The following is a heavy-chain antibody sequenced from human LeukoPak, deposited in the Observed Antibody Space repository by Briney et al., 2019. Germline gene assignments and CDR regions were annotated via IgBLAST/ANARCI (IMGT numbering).Heavy chain of an antibody. CDR3: ARQMRTYYYDSSGYGGAFDI. Sequence: SETLSLTCTVSGGSISSSSYYWCWIRQPPGKVLEWIGSIYYSGSTYYNPSLKSRVTISVDTYKNQFSLKLSSVTAADTAVYYCARQMRTYYYDSSGYGGAFDIWGQGTMVTVSS. V-gene: IGHV4-39*01. CDR2: IYYSGST. J-gene: IGHJ3*02. D-gene: IGHD3-22*01. CDR1: GGSISSSSYY.